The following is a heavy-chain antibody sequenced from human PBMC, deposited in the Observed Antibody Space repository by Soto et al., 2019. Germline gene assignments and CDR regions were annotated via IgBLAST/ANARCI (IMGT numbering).Heavy chain of an antibody. V-gene: IGHV4-34*01. J-gene: IGHJ4*02. CDR3: ATGRDGSPDGPAHNTPAFDY. CDR2: INHSGST. CDR1: GGSFSGYY. D-gene: IGHD1-1*01. Sequence: SETLSLTCAVYGGSFSGYYWSWIRQPPGKGLEWIGEINHSGSTNYNPSLKSRVTISVDTSKNQFSLKLSSVTAADTAVYYCATGRDGSPDGPAHNTPAFDYWGQGTLVTVSS.